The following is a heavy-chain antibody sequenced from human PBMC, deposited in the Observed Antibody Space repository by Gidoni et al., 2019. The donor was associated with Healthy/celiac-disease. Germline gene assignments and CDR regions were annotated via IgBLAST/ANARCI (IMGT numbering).Heavy chain of an antibody. CDR3: ASSDAGGWIPTSFDY. Sequence: EVQLVESWGGLVKPGGSLRLSCAASGFTFSRYSMNWVRQAPGKGLEWVSSISSSSSYIYYADSVKGRFTISRDNAKNSLYLQMNSLRAEDTAVYYCASSDAGGWIPTSFDYWGQGTLVTVSS. CDR2: ISSSSSYI. CDR1: GFTFSRYS. V-gene: IGHV3-21*01. D-gene: IGHD6-19*01. J-gene: IGHJ4*02.